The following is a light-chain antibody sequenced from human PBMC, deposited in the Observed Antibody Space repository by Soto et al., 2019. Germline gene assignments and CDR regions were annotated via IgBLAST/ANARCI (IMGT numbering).Light chain of an antibody. V-gene: IGLV4-60*03. J-gene: IGLJ2*01. Sequence: QSVLTQSSSASASLGSSVKLTCTLSSGHSSYIIAWHQQQPGKAPRYLMKLEGSGSYNKGSGVPDRFSGSSSGADRYLTISNLQAEDEADYYCETWESNTGVFGGGTKLTVL. CDR3: ETWESNTGV. CDR1: SGHSSYI. CDR2: LEGSGSY.